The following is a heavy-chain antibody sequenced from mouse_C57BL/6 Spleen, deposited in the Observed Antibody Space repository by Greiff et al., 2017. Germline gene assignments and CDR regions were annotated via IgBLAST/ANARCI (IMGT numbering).Heavy chain of an antibody. CDR2: IYPGNSDT. Sequence: VQLQQSGTVLARPGASVKMSCKTSGYTFTSYWMHWVKQRPGQGLEWIGAIYPGNSDTSYNQKFKGKAKLTAVTSASTAYRELSSLTNEDSAVYYCTREGYYGSSSFAYWGQGTLVTVSA. V-gene: IGHV1-5*01. CDR1: GYTFTSYW. D-gene: IGHD1-1*01. J-gene: IGHJ3*01. CDR3: TREGYYGSSSFAY.